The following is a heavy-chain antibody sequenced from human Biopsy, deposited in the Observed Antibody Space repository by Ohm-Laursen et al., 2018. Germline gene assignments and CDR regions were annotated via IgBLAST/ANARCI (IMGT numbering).Heavy chain of an antibody. CDR3: AKGRVGNSGSLDI. J-gene: IGHJ3*02. CDR1: GFTFSSYA. V-gene: IGHV3-48*03. CDR2: ISSSGSPA. D-gene: IGHD1-1*01. Sequence: SLRLSCAASGFTFSSYAMNWVRQAPGKGLEWVSYISSSGSPAYYSDSVKGRFTVSRDNAKNSIYLQMNSLRAEDTAIYYCAKGRVGNSGSLDIWGHGTMVTVSS.